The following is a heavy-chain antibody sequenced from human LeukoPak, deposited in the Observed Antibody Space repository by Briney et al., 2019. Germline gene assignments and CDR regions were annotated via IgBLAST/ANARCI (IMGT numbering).Heavy chain of an antibody. V-gene: IGHV4-38-2*02. CDR2: IYHCGST. CDR3: ARIVSTWFYGMDV. CDR1: GYSISSGYY. D-gene: IGHD2-2*01. Sequence: SETLSLTCTVSGYSISSGYYWGWIRQPPRKGLEWVGSIYHCGSTYFNPSLKSRVTISVHRSKNQFSLKLTSVTAADTAVYYCARIVSTWFYGMDVWGQGTTVTVSS. J-gene: IGHJ6*02.